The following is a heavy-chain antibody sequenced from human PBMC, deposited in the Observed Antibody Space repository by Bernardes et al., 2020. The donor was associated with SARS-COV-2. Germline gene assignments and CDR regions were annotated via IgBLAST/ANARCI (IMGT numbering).Heavy chain of an antibody. CDR2: VHQDGNEK. D-gene: IGHD3-10*01. V-gene: IGHV3-7*01. J-gene: IGHJ4*02. Sequence: GGSLRLSCAASGLTCTRYWMTWVLQAPGKGLEWVANVHQDGNEKYYVDSVKDRFTISRDNAKNSLYLQMNSLRAEDTAVYYCVRGSGSPQYWGQGTLVTVSS. CDR1: GLTCTRYW. CDR3: VRGSGSPQY.